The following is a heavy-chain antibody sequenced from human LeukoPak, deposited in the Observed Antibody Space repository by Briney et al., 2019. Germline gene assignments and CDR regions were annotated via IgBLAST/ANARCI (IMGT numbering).Heavy chain of an antibody. CDR2: INHSGRT. CDR3: ARGHYYGSGSYYNVRSSNWFDP. J-gene: IGHJ5*02. D-gene: IGHD3-10*01. Sequence: SETLSLTCAVYGGSFSGYYWSWIRQPPGKGLEWIGEINHSGRTNYNPSLTSRVTISVDTSKNQFSLKLSSVTAADTAVYYCARGHYYGSGSYYNVRSSNWFDPWGQGTLVTVSS. V-gene: IGHV4-34*01. CDR1: GGSFSGYY.